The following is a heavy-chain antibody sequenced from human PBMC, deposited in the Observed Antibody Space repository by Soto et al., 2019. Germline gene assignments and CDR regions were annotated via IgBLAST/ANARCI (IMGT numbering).Heavy chain of an antibody. J-gene: IGHJ6*02. CDR2: TSAYNGNS. CDR3: ARIADCSTTSCCLPSRFHIRGYYYYYGLDV. D-gene: IGHD2-2*01. CDR1: GYTFTSYG. V-gene: IGHV1-18*01. Sequence: ASVKVSCKASGYTFTSYGISWVRQAPGQGLEWVGWTSAYNGNSNYAQKYHGRVTMTTDTSTSTAYMEMSSLRSDDTAVYYCARIADCSTTSCCLPSRFHIRGYYYYYGLDVWG.